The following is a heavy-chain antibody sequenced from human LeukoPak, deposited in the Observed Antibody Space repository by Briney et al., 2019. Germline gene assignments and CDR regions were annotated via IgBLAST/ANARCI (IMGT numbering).Heavy chain of an antibody. CDR3: ARAKNYDGSAYYYY. D-gene: IGHD3-22*01. CDR1: GFTFSSHA. Sequence: GVSLRLSCAASGFTFSSHAMHSVRQAPGKGLMWVSRMNSDGSSTSYADSVKGRFTISRDNAKNTLYLQMNSLRAEDTAVYYCARAKNYDGSAYYYYWGQGTLVTVSS. V-gene: IGHV3-74*01. CDR2: MNSDGSST. J-gene: IGHJ4*02.